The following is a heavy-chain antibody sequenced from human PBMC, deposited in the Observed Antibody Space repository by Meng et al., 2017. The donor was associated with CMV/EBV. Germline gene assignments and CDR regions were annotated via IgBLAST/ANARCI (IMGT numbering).Heavy chain of an antibody. CDR1: GYTFTSYY. CDR2: INPSGGST. CDR3: ARRFLEGLDV. Sequence: GGSLRLSCKASGYTFTSYYMHWVRQAPGQGLEWMGIINPSGGSTSYAQKFQGRVTMTRDTSTSTVYMELSSLRSEDTAVYYCARRFLEGLDVWGQGTTVTVSS. V-gene: IGHV1-46*01. J-gene: IGHJ6*02. D-gene: IGHD3-3*01.